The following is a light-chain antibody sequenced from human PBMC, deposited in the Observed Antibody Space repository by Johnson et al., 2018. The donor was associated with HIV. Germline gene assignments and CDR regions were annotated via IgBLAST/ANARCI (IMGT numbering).Light chain of an antibody. V-gene: IGLV1-51*01. CDR3: GTWDSGLGAVYV. Sequence: SVLSQPPSVSAAPGQTVTISCSGSSSTIGNNYVSWYQQLPGTVPKLLIYDNNKRPSGIPDRFSGSTSGTSATLGITGLQTGDEADYYCGTWDSGLGAVYVFGPGTKVTVL. J-gene: IGLJ1*01. CDR2: DNN. CDR1: SSTIGNNY.